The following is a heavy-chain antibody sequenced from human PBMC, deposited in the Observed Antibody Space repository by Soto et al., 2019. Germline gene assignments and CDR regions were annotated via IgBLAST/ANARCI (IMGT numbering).Heavy chain of an antibody. D-gene: IGHD2-8*02. V-gene: IGHV3-33*01. Sequence: QEQLVESGGGVVQPGRSLRLSCAASGFTFHTYGMHWVRQIPGKGLQWVAIIWYDGSIKYYADSVRGRFTISRDNSKNTLYLQMNSLRDEDTAVYYCARIDCTGDNCNPYYHYGMDVWGQGTTFTVSS. CDR3: ARIDCTGDNCNPYYHYGMDV. CDR2: IWYDGSIK. CDR1: GFTFHTYG. J-gene: IGHJ6*02.